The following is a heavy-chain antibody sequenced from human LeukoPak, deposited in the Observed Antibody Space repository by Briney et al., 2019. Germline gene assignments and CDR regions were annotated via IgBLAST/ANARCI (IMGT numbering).Heavy chain of an antibody. D-gene: IGHD3-16*02. CDR1: GFTFSSYA. J-gene: IGHJ5*02. CDR2: ISGSGGST. V-gene: IGHV3-23*01. CDR3: AKVEWGNYVWWSYRPGCWFDP. Sequence: PGGSLTLSCAASGFTFSSYAMSWVRQAPGKGLEWVSDISGSGGSTYYADSVKGRFTISRDNSKNTLYLQMNSLRAEDTAVYYCAKVEWGNYVWWSYRPGCWFDPWGQGTLVTVSS.